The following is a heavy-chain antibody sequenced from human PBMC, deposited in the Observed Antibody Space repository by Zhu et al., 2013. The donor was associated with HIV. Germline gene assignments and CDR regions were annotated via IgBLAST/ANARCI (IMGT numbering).Heavy chain of an antibody. V-gene: IGHV1-8*01. CDR1: GDTLSIHD. CDR2: MNPNSGNT. J-gene: IGHJ3*02. CDR3: AHSGSHWAFDI. D-gene: IGHD1-26*01. Sequence: QVQLVQSGAEVKKPGASVKVSCKTSGDTLSIHDINWVRQAAGQGLEWMGWMNPNSGNTGYAQKFQGRVTMTRNTSISTAYMELSSLRSEDTAVYYCAHSGSHWAFDIWGQGTMVTVSS.